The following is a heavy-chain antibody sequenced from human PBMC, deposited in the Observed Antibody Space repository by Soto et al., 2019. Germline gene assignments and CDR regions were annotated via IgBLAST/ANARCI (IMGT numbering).Heavy chain of an antibody. D-gene: IGHD3-22*01. J-gene: IGHJ4*02. CDR1: GFTFSSYA. V-gene: IGHV3-30-3*01. Sequence: GGSLRLSCAASGFTFSSYAMHWVRQAPGKGLEWVAVISYDGSNKYYADSVKGRFTISRDNSKNTLYLQMNSLRAEDTAVYYWARSLVATTTNDYWGQGTLVTVSS. CDR2: ISYDGSNK. CDR3: ARSLVATTTNDY.